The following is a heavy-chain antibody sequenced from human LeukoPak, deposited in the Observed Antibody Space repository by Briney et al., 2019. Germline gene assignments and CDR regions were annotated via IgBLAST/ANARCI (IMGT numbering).Heavy chain of an antibody. CDR2: IIPIFGTA. CDR1: GGTFSSYA. V-gene: IGHV1-69*05. J-gene: IGHJ4*02. D-gene: IGHD3-22*01. Sequence: SVKVSCXASGGTFSSYAISWVRLAPGQGLEWMGRIIPIFGTANYAQKFQGRVTITTDESTSTAYMELSSLRSEDTAVYYCAREENSSAPGDYWGQGTLVTVSS. CDR3: AREENSSAPGDY.